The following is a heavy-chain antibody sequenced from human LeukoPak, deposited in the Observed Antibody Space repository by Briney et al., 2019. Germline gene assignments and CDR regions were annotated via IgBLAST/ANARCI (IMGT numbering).Heavy chain of an antibody. D-gene: IGHD5-24*01. Sequence: ASVKASCKASGYTFTGYYMHWVRQAPGQGLEWMGIINPSGGSTSYAQKFQGRVTMTRDTSTSTVYMELSSLRSEDTAVYYCARSRWSSPFDYWGQGTLVTVSS. V-gene: IGHV1-46*01. CDR2: INPSGGST. CDR1: GYTFTGYY. J-gene: IGHJ4*02. CDR3: ARSRWSSPFDY.